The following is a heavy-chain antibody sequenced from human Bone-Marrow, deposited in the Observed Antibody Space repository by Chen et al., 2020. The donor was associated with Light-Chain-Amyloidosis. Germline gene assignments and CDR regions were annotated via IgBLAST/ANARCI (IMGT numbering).Heavy chain of an antibody. J-gene: IGHJ4*02. D-gene: IGHD3-10*01. Sequence: QVQLQESGPGLVRPSETLSLTCTVSSGSITNYYWTWIRQPPGKGLEWIGYIYFSGTTNYNPSLKSRVTISVDTSKNQFSLKLTSVTAADTAVYYCASSDYGSGSYYFDYWGQGSLVTVYS. V-gene: IGHV4-59*01. CDR1: SGSITNYY. CDR3: ASSDYGSGSYYFDY. CDR2: IYFSGTT.